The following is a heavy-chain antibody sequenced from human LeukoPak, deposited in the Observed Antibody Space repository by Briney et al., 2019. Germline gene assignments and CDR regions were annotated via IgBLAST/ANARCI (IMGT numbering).Heavy chain of an antibody. J-gene: IGHJ3*01. Sequence: SETLSLTCAVYGGSFSDYYWSWIRQPAGKGLEWIGRIYTSGTIDCNPSLKSRVSMPVDTSKNQFSLKLRSVTAADTAVYYCARGGYYYDTRDWGQGRMVTVSS. CDR2: IYTSGTI. V-gene: IGHV4-59*10. CDR1: GGSFSDYY. D-gene: IGHD3-22*01. CDR3: ARGGYYYDTRD.